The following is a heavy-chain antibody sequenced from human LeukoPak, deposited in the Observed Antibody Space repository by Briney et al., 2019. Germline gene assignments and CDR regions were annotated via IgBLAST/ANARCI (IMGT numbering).Heavy chain of an antibody. CDR3: ARGNYYDSSSPLTPYFDY. CDR1: GGSFNGYY. D-gene: IGHD3-22*01. Sequence: PSETLSLTCTVYGGSFNGYYWSWIRQPPGKGLEWIGEINHSGSTNYNPSLKSRVTISVDTSKNQFSLKLSSVTAADTAVYYCARGNYYDSSSPLTPYFDYWGQGTLVTVSS. J-gene: IGHJ4*02. V-gene: IGHV4-34*01. CDR2: INHSGST.